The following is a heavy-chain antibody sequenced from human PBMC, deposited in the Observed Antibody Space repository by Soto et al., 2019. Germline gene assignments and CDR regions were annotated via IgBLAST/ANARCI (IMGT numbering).Heavy chain of an antibody. CDR3: ARDPGRFHYYYYYYMDV. Sequence: ASVKVSCKASGYTFTSYGISWVRQAPGQGLEWMGWISAYNGNTNYAQKLQGRVTMTTDTSTSTAYMELRSLRSDDTAVYYCARDPGRFHYYYYYYMDVWGKGTTVTVSS. D-gene: IGHD3-16*01. CDR2: ISAYNGNT. V-gene: IGHV1-18*01. J-gene: IGHJ6*03. CDR1: GYTFTSYG.